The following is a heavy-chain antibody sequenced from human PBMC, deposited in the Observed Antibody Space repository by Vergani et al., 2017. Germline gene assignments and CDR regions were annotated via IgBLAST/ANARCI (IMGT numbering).Heavy chain of an antibody. Sequence: QVQLVESGGGVVQPGRSLRLSCAASGFTFSSYAMHWVRQAPGKGLEWVAVISYDGSNKYYADSVKGRFTISRDNSKNTLYVQMNNLRTDDTAVYYCARVSWYCTSMNCYPSSYMDVWGKGTTVTVSS. V-gene: IGHV3-30-3*01. CDR2: ISYDGSNK. CDR3: ARVSWYCTSMNCYPSSYMDV. J-gene: IGHJ6*03. D-gene: IGHD2-2*01. CDR1: GFTFSSYA.